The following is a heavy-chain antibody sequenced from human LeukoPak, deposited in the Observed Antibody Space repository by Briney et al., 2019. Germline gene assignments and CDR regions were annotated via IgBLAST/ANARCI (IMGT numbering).Heavy chain of an antibody. CDR3: ARVGSSSWHRRYFDY. CDR2: IYSGGST. Sequence: GGSLRLSCAASGFTVSSNYMSWVRQAPGKGLEWVSAIYSGGSTYYADSVKGRFTISRDNSKNTLYLQMNCLRAEDTAVYYCARVGSSSWHRRYFDYWGQGTLVTVSS. D-gene: IGHD6-13*01. J-gene: IGHJ4*02. V-gene: IGHV3-53*01. CDR1: GFTVSSNY.